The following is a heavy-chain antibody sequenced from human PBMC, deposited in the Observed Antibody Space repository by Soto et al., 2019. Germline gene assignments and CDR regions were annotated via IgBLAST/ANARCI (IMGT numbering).Heavy chain of an antibody. V-gene: IGHV2-5*02. J-gene: IGHJ4*02. CDR2: IYWDDDK. Sequence: QITLNESGPTQVKPRQTLTLTCTFSGFSLTTSGVVVVWIRQSPGKAPEWLALIYWDDDKRYSPSLKSILTLTKDTSKHHVVLTMADLDPADTATYYCAHRVLRTVFGLVTTAAIYFDFWCQRTPVAVSS. D-gene: IGHD3-3*01. CDR3: AHRVLRTVFGLVTTAAIYFDF. CDR1: GFSLTTSGVV.